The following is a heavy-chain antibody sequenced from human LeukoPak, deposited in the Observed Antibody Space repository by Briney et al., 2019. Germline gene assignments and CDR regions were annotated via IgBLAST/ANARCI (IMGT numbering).Heavy chain of an antibody. D-gene: IGHD6-13*01. CDR2: IYSGGST. V-gene: IGHV3-66*04. CDR3: ARHSNIIAAAANAFNI. J-gene: IGHJ3*02. CDR1: GFTVSSNY. Sequence: GGSLRLSCAASGFTVSSNYMSWVRQAPGKGLEWVSVIYSGGSTYYADSVKGRFTISRDNSKNTLYLQMNSLRAEDTAVYYCARHSNIIAAAANAFNIWGQGTMVTVSS.